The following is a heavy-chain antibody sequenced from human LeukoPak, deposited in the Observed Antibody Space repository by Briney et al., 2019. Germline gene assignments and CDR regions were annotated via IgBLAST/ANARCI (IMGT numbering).Heavy chain of an antibody. Sequence: SETLSLTCSVSGYSISSDYYWGCIRQPPGKGLEWIGFIYYSGSTYYNPSLKSRVTISVDTSKNQFSLKLSSVTAADTTMYYCARYDVWGTYRAFDYWGQGTLVTVSS. D-gene: IGHD3-16*02. J-gene: IGHJ4*02. CDR1: GYSISSDYY. V-gene: IGHV4-38-2*02. CDR3: ARYDVWGTYRAFDY. CDR2: IYYSGST.